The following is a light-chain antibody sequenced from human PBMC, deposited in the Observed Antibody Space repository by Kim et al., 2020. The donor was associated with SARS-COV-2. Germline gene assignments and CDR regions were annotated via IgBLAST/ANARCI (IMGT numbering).Light chain of an antibody. J-gene: IGLJ3*02. CDR3: SSKAVSNSLV. Sequence: QSVALSCPVTSSPFDFYTYVSWYQQRPAKPPKLFIYAVAKRPSGVPDRFSGSKSGNTASLTVSGLQAEDEADYYFSSKAVSNSLVFGGGTQLTVL. V-gene: IGLV2-8*01. CDR1: SSPFDFYTY. CDR2: AVA.